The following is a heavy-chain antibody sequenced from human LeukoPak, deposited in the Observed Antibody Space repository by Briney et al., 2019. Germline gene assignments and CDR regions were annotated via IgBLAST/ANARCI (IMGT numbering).Heavy chain of an antibody. CDR3: ARDDYGDYLGWFDP. CDR1: GFTFSSYS. J-gene: IGHJ5*02. V-gene: IGHV3-21*01. CDR2: VSSSSSYI. Sequence: GGSLRLSCAASGFTFSSYSMNWVRQAPGKGLEWVSSVSSSSSYIYYADSVKGRFTISRDNAKNSLYLQMNSLRAEDTAVYYCARDDYGDYLGWFDPWGQGTLVTVSS. D-gene: IGHD4-17*01.